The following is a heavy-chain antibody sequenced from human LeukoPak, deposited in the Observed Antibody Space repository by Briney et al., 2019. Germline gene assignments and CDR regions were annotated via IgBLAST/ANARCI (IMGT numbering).Heavy chain of an antibody. V-gene: IGHV3-23*01. J-gene: IGHJ3*02. CDR1: GVTFSSCV. CDR3: ALRYNYEHRYAYDI. Sequence: PGGSLTLSCTVSGVTFSSCVFSWVCLAPAKGLELVSGISGSGGSTYYSDSVKDRLTISRDNSKNTLYLQMNSLRAEDTAVYYCALRYNYEHRYAYDIWGQGTMVTVSS. D-gene: IGHD5-18*01. CDR2: ISGSGGST.